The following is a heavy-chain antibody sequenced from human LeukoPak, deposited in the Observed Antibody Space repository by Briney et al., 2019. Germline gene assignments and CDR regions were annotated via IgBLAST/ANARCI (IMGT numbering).Heavy chain of an antibody. CDR3: ARAPYYMDV. CDR1: GGSFSGYY. CDR2: INHSGST. Sequence: SETLSLTCAVYGGSFSGYYWSWIRQPPGKGLEWIGEINHSGSTNYNPSLRSRVTISVDTSNNQFSLKLSSVTAADTAVYYCARAPYYMDVWGKGTMVTVSS. V-gene: IGHV4-34*01. J-gene: IGHJ6*03.